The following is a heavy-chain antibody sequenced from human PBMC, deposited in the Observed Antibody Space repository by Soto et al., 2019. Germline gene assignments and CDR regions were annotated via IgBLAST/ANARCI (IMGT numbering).Heavy chain of an antibody. CDR2: VNPILSMS. CDR1: GDTFSFYT. V-gene: IGHV1-69*02. D-gene: IGHD3-10*01. CDR3: ATSYGSGYRAFDY. J-gene: IGHJ4*02. Sequence: ASVKVSCKASGDTFSFYTINWVRQAPGLGLEWMGRVNPILSMSNYAQKFQGRVTMTADQSTSTAYMELRSLRSEDTAFYYCATSYGSGYRAFDYWGQGALVTVSS.